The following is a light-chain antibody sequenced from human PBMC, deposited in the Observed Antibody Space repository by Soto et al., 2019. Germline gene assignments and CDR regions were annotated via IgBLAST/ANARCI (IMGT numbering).Light chain of an antibody. J-gene: IGKJ1*01. V-gene: IGKV1-5*01. CDR1: QDIYSW. CDR3: QRYNSNSRT. Sequence: DIQLTQSPSTLSASVGDRVTITCRASQDIYSWVAWYQQKPGKAPKFLIYDASILQSGVPSRFSGSGSGTEFTPTISSLQPDDFATYYCQRYNSNSRTFGQGTTVDFK. CDR2: DAS.